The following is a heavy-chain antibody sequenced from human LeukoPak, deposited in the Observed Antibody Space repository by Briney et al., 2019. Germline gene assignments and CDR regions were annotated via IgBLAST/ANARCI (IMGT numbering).Heavy chain of an antibody. Sequence: GGSLRLSCAASGFTFSSYEMHWVRQAPGKGLEWVPYISTSGSTIYYADSVKGRFTISRDNAKNSLYLQMNSLRAEDTAVYYCAPHPTATIVDWGGGGYYWGQGTLVTVSS. V-gene: IGHV3-48*03. CDR3: APHPTATIVDWGGGGYY. CDR1: GFTFSSYE. CDR2: ISTSGSTI. J-gene: IGHJ4*02. D-gene: IGHD5-24*01.